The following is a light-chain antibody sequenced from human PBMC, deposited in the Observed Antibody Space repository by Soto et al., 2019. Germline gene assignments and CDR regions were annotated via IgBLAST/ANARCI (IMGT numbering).Light chain of an antibody. CDR1: QSVSSY. CDR3: QQRSNWPVT. J-gene: IGKJ5*01. V-gene: IGKV3-11*01. Sequence: EIVLTQSPATLSLSPWGRATLSCRASQSVSSYLAWYQQKPGQAPRLLIYDASNRATGIPARFSGSGSGTDFTLTISSLEPEDFAVYYCQQRSNWPVTFGQGTRLEI. CDR2: DAS.